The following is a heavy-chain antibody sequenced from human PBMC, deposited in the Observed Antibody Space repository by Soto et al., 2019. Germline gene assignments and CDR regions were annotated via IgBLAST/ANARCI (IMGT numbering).Heavy chain of an antibody. J-gene: IGHJ4*02. Sequence: PGGSLRLSCAASGFTFGAYVMHWVRQAPGKGLEWVSDISGSGGSTYYADSVKGRFTTSRDNSMNTLYLQMNTLRAEDTAIYYCAKVSSSWYAGFFDLWGQGTLVTVSS. CDR3: AKVSSSWYAGFFDL. D-gene: IGHD6-13*01. CDR2: ISGSGGST. V-gene: IGHV3-23*01. CDR1: GFTFGAYV.